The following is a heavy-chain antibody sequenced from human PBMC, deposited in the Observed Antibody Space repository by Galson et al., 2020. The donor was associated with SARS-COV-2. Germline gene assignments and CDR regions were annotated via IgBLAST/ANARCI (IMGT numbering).Heavy chain of an antibody. CDR1: GGSIRSASHY. CDR2: IHHSGGT. V-gene: IGHV4-39*07. CDR3: ARNTPLGGVVGVFDL. D-gene: IGHD3-16*02. J-gene: IGHJ4*02. Sequence: SQTLSLTCTVSGGSIRSASHYWGWIRQTPGKGLEWIGSIHHSGGTDFNPSLRGRVTISVDPSTNQFSLKVTYVTADDTGIYFCARNTPLGGVVGVFDLWGQGTLVTVSS.